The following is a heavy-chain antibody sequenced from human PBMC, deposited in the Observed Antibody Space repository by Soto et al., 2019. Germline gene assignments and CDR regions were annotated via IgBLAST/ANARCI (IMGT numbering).Heavy chain of an antibody. Sequence: GGSLRLSCAASGFTLSRSVIYWVRQPSGKGLEWVGRIRSRSNGYATAYAASVRGRFTISRDDSKNTAYLQMNSLKTEDTAVYYCSRPGYSSYDSDYWGQGTLVTVSS. CDR3: SRPGYSSYDSDY. J-gene: IGHJ4*02. CDR1: GFTLSRSV. CDR2: IRSRSNGYAT. D-gene: IGHD5-12*01. V-gene: IGHV3-73*01.